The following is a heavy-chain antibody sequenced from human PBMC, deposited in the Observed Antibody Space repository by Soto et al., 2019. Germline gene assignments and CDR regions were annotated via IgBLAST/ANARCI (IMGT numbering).Heavy chain of an antibody. CDR2: IGGSGDDT. V-gene: IGHV3-23*01. J-gene: IGHJ4*02. CDR3: AKLQEASGLLPSYIDY. Sequence: PGGSLSLSCVASGCTFIHYCGSWVRKAPGKGLEWVSGIGGSGDDTRYADSVKGRFTLSRDNSKNTLFLQMSSLRAEDTAVYYCAKLQEASGLLPSYIDYWGQGTLVTVSS. D-gene: IGHD2-15*01. CDR1: GCTFIHYC.